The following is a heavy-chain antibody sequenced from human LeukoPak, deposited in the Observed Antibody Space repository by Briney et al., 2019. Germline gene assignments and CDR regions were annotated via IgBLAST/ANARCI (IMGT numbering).Heavy chain of an antibody. Sequence: SETLSLTCTVSGGSISGYFWSWIRQPAGKGLEWIGHIYSSGSNNYNPSLKSRVTMSLDTSKNHLSLNLSSATAAATAVHYCAREPTSGREPTSGRPLDYWGQGTLVTVSS. CDR1: GGSISGYF. V-gene: IGHV4-4*07. CDR3: AREPTSGREPTSGRPLDY. D-gene: IGHD5-12*01. CDR2: IYSSGSN. J-gene: IGHJ4*02.